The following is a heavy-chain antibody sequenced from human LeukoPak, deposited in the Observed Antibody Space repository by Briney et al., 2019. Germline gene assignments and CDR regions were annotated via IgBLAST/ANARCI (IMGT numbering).Heavy chain of an antibody. Sequence: SVKVSCKASGYTFTDYHIHWVRQAPGQGLEWMGGIIPIFGTGNYAQKFQGRVTITADKSTTTVYMELSSLRSEDTAMYYCARAILRRQLVSYSAFDIWGQGTMVTVSS. J-gene: IGHJ3*02. CDR2: IIPIFGTG. CDR1: GYTFTDYH. D-gene: IGHD6-13*01. CDR3: ARAILRRQLVSYSAFDI. V-gene: IGHV1-69*06.